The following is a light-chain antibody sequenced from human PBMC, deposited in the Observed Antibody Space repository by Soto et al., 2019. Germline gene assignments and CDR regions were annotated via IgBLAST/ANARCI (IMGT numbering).Light chain of an antibody. J-gene: IGKJ4*01. CDR3: QQYGSSPLT. CDR2: GTS. V-gene: IGKV3-20*01. CDR1: QSVSSSY. Sequence: ETVLTQSPGTLSLSPGERATLSCRASQSVSSSYLAWYQQKPGQAPRLLIYGTSSRATGIPDRFSGSGSGTDFTLTISRVEPEDFAVYYCQQYGSSPLTFGGGTKVEIK.